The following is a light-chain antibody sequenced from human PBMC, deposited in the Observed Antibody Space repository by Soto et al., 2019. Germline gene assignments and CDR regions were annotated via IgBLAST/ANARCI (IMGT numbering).Light chain of an antibody. J-gene: IGKJ1*01. Sequence: AIQLTPSPSSLSASVGDRVTISCRASQGISSYLAWYQQKPGKAPKLLIYAASTLQSGVPSRFSGSGSGTDFTLTISCLQSEDFATYYCQQYYSYPRTFGQGTKGDNK. CDR3: QQYYSYPRT. CDR1: QGISSY. CDR2: AAS. V-gene: IGKV1-8*01.